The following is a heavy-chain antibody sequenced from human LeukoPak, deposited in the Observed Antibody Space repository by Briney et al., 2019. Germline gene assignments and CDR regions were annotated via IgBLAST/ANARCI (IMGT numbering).Heavy chain of an antibody. D-gene: IGHD3-3*01. Sequence: ASVKVSCKASGYTSTSYDINWVRQATGQGLEWMGWMNPNSGNTGYAQKFQGRVTMTRNTSISTAYMELTSLRSEDTAVYYCARGPDYDFWSGQGVYWGQGTLVTVSS. J-gene: IGHJ4*02. CDR2: MNPNSGNT. V-gene: IGHV1-8*01. CDR3: ARGPDYDFWSGQGVY. CDR1: GYTSTSYD.